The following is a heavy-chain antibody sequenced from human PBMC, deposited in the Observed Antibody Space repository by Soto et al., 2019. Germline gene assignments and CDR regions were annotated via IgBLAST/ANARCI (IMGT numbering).Heavy chain of an antibody. CDR2: ISSSGSTI. Sequence: EVQLVESGGDLVQPGGSLRLSCAASRFTFSDYSMNWVRQAPGKGLEWVSYISSSGSTIYYADSVKGRFTISRDNAKNSLYLQMNSLRAEDTAVYYCAREKFSGGSCFDYWGQGTLVTVSS. CDR3: AREKFSGGSCFDY. D-gene: IGHD2-15*01. J-gene: IGHJ4*02. CDR1: RFTFSDYS. V-gene: IGHV3-48*04.